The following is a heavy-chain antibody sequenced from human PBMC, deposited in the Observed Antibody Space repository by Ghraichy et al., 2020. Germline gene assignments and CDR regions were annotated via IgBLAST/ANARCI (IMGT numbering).Heavy chain of an antibody. CDR2: INHSGST. Sequence: SQTLSLTCAVYGGSFSGCYWSWIRQPPGKGLEWIGEINHSGSTNYNPSLKSRVTISVDTSKNQFSLKLSSVTAADTAGYYCARYHSSGWWNWFDPWGQGTLVTVSS. J-gene: IGHJ5*02. V-gene: IGHV4-34*01. CDR3: ARYHSSGWWNWFDP. D-gene: IGHD6-19*01. CDR1: GGSFSGCY.